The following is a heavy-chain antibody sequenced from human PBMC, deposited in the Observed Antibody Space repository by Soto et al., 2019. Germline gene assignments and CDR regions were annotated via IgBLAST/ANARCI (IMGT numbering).Heavy chain of an antibody. CDR1: GFTFSDYY. CDR2: ISSSSSYT. Sequence: QVQLVESGGGLVKPGGSLRLSCAASGFTFSDYYMSWIRQAPGKGQEWVSYISSSSSYTNYADSVKGRFTISRDNAENSLYLQMNSLRAEDTAVYYCAVELEPPGGMDVWGQGTTVTVSS. J-gene: IGHJ6*02. V-gene: IGHV3-11*06. CDR3: AVELEPPGGMDV. D-gene: IGHD1-1*01.